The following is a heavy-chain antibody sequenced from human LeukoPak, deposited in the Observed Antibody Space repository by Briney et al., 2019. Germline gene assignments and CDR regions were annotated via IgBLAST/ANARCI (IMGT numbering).Heavy chain of an antibody. Sequence: GGSLRLSCAPSGFSFSRHWMSWVRHTPGKGLEGVANINQDGGTQYYRDVAKGRFTISRDNAQNSLYLQINSLRAEHRAVYYCAREKGTLIRAMAFEMWGQGTMVTVS. V-gene: IGHV3-7*01. CDR3: AREKGTLIRAMAFEM. J-gene: IGHJ3*02. CDR1: GFSFSRHW. D-gene: IGHD3-10*01. CDR2: INQDGGTQ.